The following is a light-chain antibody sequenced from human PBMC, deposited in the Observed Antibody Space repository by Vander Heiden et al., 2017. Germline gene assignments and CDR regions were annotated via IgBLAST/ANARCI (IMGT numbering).Light chain of an antibody. Sequence: QSALTQPRSVSGSPGRSVTISCTGSRSDVGGYNFVSWYQQHPGKAPKVMIYDVNKRPSGVPDRFSGSKSDYTASLTISGLQAEDEADYYCSSYAGTYTYVFGTGTKVTVL. J-gene: IGLJ1*01. CDR3: SSYAGTYTYV. V-gene: IGLV2-11*01. CDR1: RSDVGGYNF. CDR2: DVN.